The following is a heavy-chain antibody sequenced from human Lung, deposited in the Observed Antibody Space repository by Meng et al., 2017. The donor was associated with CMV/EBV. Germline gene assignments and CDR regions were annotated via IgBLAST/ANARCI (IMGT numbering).Heavy chain of an antibody. V-gene: IGHV4-4*02. CDR2: IYHSGT. Sequence: QVQLQESGPGLVKPSGTLSLTCVVSGASMSSSDWWSWVRQPPGKGLEWIGEIYHSGTNYNPSLKSRVTMSIDKSKKQFSLKLNSVTAADTAVYYCAKEGRFLEGLFFDSWGQGSLVTVSS. D-gene: IGHD3-3*01. CDR1: GASMSSSDW. CDR3: AKEGRFLEGLFFDS. J-gene: IGHJ4*02.